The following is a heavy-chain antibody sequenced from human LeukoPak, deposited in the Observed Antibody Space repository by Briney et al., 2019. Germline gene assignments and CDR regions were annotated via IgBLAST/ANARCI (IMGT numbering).Heavy chain of an antibody. J-gene: IGHJ4*02. V-gene: IGHV3-9*01. CDR1: GFTFDDYA. Sequence: GGSLRLSCAASGFTFDDYAMHWVRQAPGKGLEWVSGISWNSGSIGYADSVKGRFTISRDNAKNSLYLQMNSLRAEDTALNYCAKGVNIVVVPAAIDYWGQGTLVTVSS. D-gene: IGHD2-2*01. CDR3: AKGVNIVVVPAAIDY. CDR2: ISWNSGSI.